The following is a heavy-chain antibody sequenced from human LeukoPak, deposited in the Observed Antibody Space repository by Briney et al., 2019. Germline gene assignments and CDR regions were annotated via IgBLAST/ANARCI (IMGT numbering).Heavy chain of an antibody. Sequence: ASLKVSCKASGYTFTAHYLHWVRQALGQGLEWMGWINPNSGDTNYAQKFQGWVTMTRDTSISTAYMELNRLKSDDTALYYCARGGGWGDTDTFFFWGQGTMVTVSS. CDR3: ARGGGWGDTDTFFF. J-gene: IGHJ3*01. CDR2: INPNSGDT. D-gene: IGHD5-18*01. V-gene: IGHV1-2*04. CDR1: GYTFTAHY.